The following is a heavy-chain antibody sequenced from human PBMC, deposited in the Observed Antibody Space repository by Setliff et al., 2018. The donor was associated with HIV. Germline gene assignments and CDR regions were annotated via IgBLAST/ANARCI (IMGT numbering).Heavy chain of an antibody. CDR3: ARGVYYDSSGYFNY. Sequence: GGSLRLSCAASGFTVSSNYMNWVRQAPGKGLEWVSIIYPSDNTYYADSVKGRFTISRDNSKNTLYLQMNSLRVEDTAVYYCARGVYYDSSGYFNYWGQGTLVTVSS. J-gene: IGHJ4*02. CDR2: IYPSDNT. D-gene: IGHD3-22*01. CDR1: GFTVSSNY. V-gene: IGHV3-66*02.